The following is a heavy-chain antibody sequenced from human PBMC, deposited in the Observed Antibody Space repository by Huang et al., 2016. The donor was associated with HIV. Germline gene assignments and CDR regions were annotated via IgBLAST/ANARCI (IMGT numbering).Heavy chain of an antibody. D-gene: IGHD1-26*01. CDR1: GFSFKSYT. CDR2: ISYEGNNK. V-gene: IGHV3-30*18. Sequence: QVHLVESGGGVVQPGRSLRLSCAASGFSFKSYTMHWVRQAPGKGLGWVAGISYEGNNKYYPDSLRGRFAISRDNSKTALYLEMNSLRADDTAVYFCAKDRSGGSYYFDSWGRGTLVTVSS. J-gene: IGHJ4*02. CDR3: AKDRSGGSYYFDS.